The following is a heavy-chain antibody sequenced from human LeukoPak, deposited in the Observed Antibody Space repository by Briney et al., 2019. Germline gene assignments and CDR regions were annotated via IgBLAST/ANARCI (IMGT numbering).Heavy chain of an antibody. D-gene: IGHD3-16*02. CDR2: IVVGSGNT. V-gene: IGHV1-58*01. J-gene: IGHJ4*02. CDR3: AAFHDYIWGSYRDY. CDR1: GFTFTSSS. Sequence: VASVKVSCKASGFTFTSSSVQWVRQARGQRRGWIGWIVVGSGNTNYAQKFQETVTITRDMSTSTAYMELSSLRSEDTAVYYCAAFHDYIWGSYRDYWGQGTLVTVSS.